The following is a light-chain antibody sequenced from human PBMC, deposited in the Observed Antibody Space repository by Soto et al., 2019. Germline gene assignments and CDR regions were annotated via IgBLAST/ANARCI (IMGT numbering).Light chain of an antibody. CDR3: QQYNNWHPSFT. CDR1: QSVAGY. Sequence: EIVMTQSPATLSVSPGERATLSCRASQSVAGYLAWYQQKPGQAPRLLICGASTRDTGIPARFSGSGSGTEFTLTISSLQSEDFAGYYCQQYNNWHPSFTFGPATKVDIK. V-gene: IGKV3-15*01. J-gene: IGKJ3*01. CDR2: GAS.